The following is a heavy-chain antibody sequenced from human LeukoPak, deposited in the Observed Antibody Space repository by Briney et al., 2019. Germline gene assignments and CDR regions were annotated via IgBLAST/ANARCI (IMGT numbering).Heavy chain of an antibody. V-gene: IGHV1-3*03. CDR2: INAGNGNT. D-gene: IGHD5-18*01. CDR1: GYTFTSYA. J-gene: IGHJ4*02. Sequence: ASVKVSCKASGYTFTSYAMHWVRQAPGQRLEWMGWINAGNGNTKYSQEFQGRVTITRNTSISTAYMELSSLRSEDTAVYYCAKDPRDHSYGWSWRYFDYWGQGTLVTVSS. CDR3: AKDPRDHSYGWSWRYFDY.